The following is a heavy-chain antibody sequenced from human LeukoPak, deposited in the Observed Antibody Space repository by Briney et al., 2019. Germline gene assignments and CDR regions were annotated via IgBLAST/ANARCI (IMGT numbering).Heavy chain of an antibody. Sequence: GGSLRLSCAASGFPFSTYYMSWVRQAPGKGPEWVANIKQDGSVHHYLDSLKGRITLSRDNANNSLILQMNNLTAEDTAVYYCARWAGVIDAWGQGTLVTVSS. D-gene: IGHD3-10*01. CDR1: GFPFSTYY. CDR3: ARWAGVIDA. J-gene: IGHJ5*02. CDR2: IKQDGSVH. V-gene: IGHV3-7*01.